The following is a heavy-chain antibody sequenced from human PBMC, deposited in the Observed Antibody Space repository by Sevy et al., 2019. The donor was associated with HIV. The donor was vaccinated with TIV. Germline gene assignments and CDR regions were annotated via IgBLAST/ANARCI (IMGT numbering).Heavy chain of an antibody. V-gene: IGHV4-39*07. CDR2: MSQSRST. CDR3: VKDRSNYYDSGSYYRTNVAGSSWFDP. Sequence: SETLSLTCTVSGGSISRSSYYWGWIRQPPGQGLEWIGSMSQSRSTYYNPSLRSRVTISVDTSKNQLSLQLRSVTAADTALHYCVKDRSNYYDSGSYYRTNVAGSSWFDPWGQGTLVTVSS. CDR1: GGSISRSSYY. J-gene: IGHJ5*02. D-gene: IGHD3-10*01.